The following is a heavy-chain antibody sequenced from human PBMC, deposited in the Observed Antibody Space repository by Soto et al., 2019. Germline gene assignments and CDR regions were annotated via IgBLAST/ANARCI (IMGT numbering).Heavy chain of an antibody. CDR2: ISSSSSTI. D-gene: IGHD6-13*01. V-gene: IGHV3-48*01. J-gene: IGHJ4*02. Sequence: EVQLVESGGGLVQPGGSLRLSCAASGFTFSSYSMNWVRQAPGKGLEWVSYISSSSSTIYYADSVKGRFTISRDNAKNSLYLQMNSLRAEDTAVYYCASQIAPPPDYSSRYYWGQGTLVTVSS. CDR1: GFTFSSYS. CDR3: ASQIAPPPDYSSRYY.